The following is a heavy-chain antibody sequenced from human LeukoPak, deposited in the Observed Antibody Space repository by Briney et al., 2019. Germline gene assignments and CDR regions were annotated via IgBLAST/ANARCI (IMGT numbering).Heavy chain of an antibody. D-gene: IGHD3-22*01. CDR1: GYTFTSYG. Sequence: PTASVKVSCKASGYTFTSYGISWVRQAPGQGLEWMGWISAYNGNTNYAQKLQGRVTMTTDTSTSTAYMELRSLRSDDTAVYYCARVPPQYHYDSSGYYDWGQGTLVTVSS. CDR3: ARVPPQYHYDSSGYYD. CDR2: ISAYNGNT. V-gene: IGHV1-18*01. J-gene: IGHJ4*02.